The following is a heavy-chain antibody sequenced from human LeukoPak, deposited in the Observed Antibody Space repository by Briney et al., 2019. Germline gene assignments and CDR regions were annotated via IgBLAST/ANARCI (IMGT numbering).Heavy chain of an antibody. CDR1: GYSFTSYW. J-gene: IGHJ4*02. V-gene: IGHV5-51*01. CDR3: ARHQSHYGDYPDY. Sequence: GESLKISCKGSGYSFTSYWIGWVRQMPGKGLEWMGIIYPGDSDTRYSPSFQGQVTNSADKSISTAYLQWSSLKASDTAMYYCARHQSHYGDYPDYWGQGTLVTVSS. D-gene: IGHD4-17*01. CDR2: IYPGDSDT.